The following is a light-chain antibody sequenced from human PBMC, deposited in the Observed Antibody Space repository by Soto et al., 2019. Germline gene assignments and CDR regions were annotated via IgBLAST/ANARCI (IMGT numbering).Light chain of an antibody. CDR3: QHYGSSRWT. V-gene: IGKV3-20*01. Sequence: EIVLTQSPGTLSLSPGERATLSCRASQSVSSTYLAWYQQTPGQAPRLLIYGASSRATGIPDRFSGSGSGTDFTLTISRLEPEDFAVYYCQHYGSSRWTFGQGTRVDI. J-gene: IGKJ1*01. CDR2: GAS. CDR1: QSVSSTY.